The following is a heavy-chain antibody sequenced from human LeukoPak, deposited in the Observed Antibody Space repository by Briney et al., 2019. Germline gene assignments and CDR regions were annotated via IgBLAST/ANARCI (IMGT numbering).Heavy chain of an antibody. J-gene: IGHJ4*02. D-gene: IGHD6-13*01. CDR2: IYHSGST. Sequence: SETLSLTCAVSGGSISSSNWWSWVRQPPGKGLEWIGEIYHSGSTNYNPSLKSRVIISVDKSKNQFSLKLSSVTAADTAVYYCARSIAAAGFDYWGQGTLVTVSS. V-gene: IGHV4-4*02. CDR1: GGSISSSNW. CDR3: ARSIAAAGFDY.